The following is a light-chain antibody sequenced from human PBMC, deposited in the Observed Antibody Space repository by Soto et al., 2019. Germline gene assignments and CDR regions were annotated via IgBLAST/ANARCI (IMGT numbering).Light chain of an antibody. Sequence: DVRVKQWAAAVPATVGDSVTITCRASQCFXNRFVWYQEKPGTAPKFLIYXASNLQSGVPSRFSGRGFGTDFTITIFSLQAEDVATYCCQQSFTPPSFGQGTRLEIK. CDR2: XAS. J-gene: IGKJ5*01. CDR1: QCFXNR. CDR3: QQSFTPPS. V-gene: IGKV1-39*01.